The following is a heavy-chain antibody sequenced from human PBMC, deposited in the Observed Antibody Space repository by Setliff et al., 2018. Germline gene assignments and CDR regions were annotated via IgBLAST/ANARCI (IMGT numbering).Heavy chain of an antibody. V-gene: IGHV3-74*01. D-gene: IGHD7-27*01. CDR1: GFTFRKYW. J-gene: IGHJ6*04. CDR3: ASIDWGENFYNTDV. Sequence: GGSLRLSCGASGFTFRKYWMLWVRQVPGEGLVWVARINGDGSITNYADSVKGRFTISRDNARKTLYLQMNSLRGEDTAVYFCASIDWGENFYNTDVWGKGTTVTVSS. CDR2: INGDGSIT.